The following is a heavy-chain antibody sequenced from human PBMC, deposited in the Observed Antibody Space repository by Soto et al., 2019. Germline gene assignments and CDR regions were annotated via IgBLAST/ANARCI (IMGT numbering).Heavy chain of an antibody. V-gene: IGHV3-53*01. Sequence: EVQLVESGGGLIQPGGSLRLSCAASGFTFSSNDMNWVRQAPGKGLERVPLIYSSGSTSYADSVKGRFTISSDNSKNTLYLQMSSLRAEDTAVYCCATRPLLPGAPWGQGTMVNVSS. J-gene: IGHJ3*01. CDR3: ATRPLLPGAP. CDR1: GFTFSSND. D-gene: IGHD3-22*01. CDR2: IYSSGST.